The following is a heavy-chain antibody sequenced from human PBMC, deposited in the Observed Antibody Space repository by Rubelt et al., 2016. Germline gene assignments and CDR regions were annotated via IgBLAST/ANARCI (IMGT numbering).Heavy chain of an antibody. CDR3: ARLNTYSSSWYYFDY. D-gene: IGHD6-13*01. CDR2: IYYSGST. V-gene: IGHV4-39*01. Sequence: QLQLQESGPGLVKPSETLSLTCTVSGGSISSSSYYWGWIRQPPGKGLEWIGSIYYSGSTYYNPSLNGRVTISVDTSKNQFSLKLSSVTAADTAVYYCARLNTYSSSWYYFDYWGQGTLVTVSS. CDR1: GGSISSSSYY. J-gene: IGHJ4*02.